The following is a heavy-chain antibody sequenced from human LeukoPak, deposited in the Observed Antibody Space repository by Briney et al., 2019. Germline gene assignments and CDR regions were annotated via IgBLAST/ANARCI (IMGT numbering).Heavy chain of an antibody. J-gene: IGHJ4*02. CDR1: GFTFSSYG. D-gene: IGHD3-22*01. CDR3: AKDFGVYYDRYNFDY. V-gene: IGHV3-30*18. Sequence: GGSLRLSCAASGFTFSSYGMHWVRQAPGKGLEWLAVISYDGSNKYYADSVKGRFTISRDNSKNTLYLQMNSLRAEDTAVYYCAKDFGVYYDRYNFDYWGQGTLVTVSS. CDR2: ISYDGSNK.